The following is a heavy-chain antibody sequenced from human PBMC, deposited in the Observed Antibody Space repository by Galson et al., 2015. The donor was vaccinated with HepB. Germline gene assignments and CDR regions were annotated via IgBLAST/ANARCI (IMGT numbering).Heavy chain of an antibody. D-gene: IGHD3-10*01. Sequence: SVKVSCKASGYSFTKYYIHWVRQAPGQGLEWLGMINPFNGGTAFAQTFQGRVSMSTDTSATTVFIVLSGLISQDTAVYYCARDLLEKSMVRGVMAFWGQGTLVSVSS. J-gene: IGHJ4*02. CDR1: GYSFTKYY. CDR2: INPFNGGT. V-gene: IGHV1-46*01. CDR3: ARDLLEKSMVRGVMAF.